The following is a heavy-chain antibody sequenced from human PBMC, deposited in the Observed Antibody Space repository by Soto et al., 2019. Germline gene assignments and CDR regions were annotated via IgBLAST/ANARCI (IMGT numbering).Heavy chain of an antibody. V-gene: IGHV5-51*01. CDR3: ASTYYDSSGYYFADAFDI. J-gene: IGHJ3*02. CDR1: GYSFTSYW. Sequence: LKISCKGSGYSFTSYWIGWVRQMPGKGLEWMGIIYPGDSDTRYSPSFQGQVTISADKSISTAYLQWSSLKASDTAMYYCASTYYDSSGYYFADAFDIWGQGTMVTVSS. CDR2: IYPGDSDT. D-gene: IGHD3-22*01.